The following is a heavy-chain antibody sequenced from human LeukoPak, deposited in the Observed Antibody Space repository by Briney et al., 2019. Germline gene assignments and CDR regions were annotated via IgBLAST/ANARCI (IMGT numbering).Heavy chain of an antibody. CDR3: AGTAVRGVTLDY. V-gene: IGHV4-31*03. D-gene: IGHD3-10*01. J-gene: IGHJ4*02. CDR1: GGSISSSNYY. CDR2: IYYSGST. Sequence: SETLSLTCTVSGGSISSSNYYWSWIRQHPGKGLEWIGYIYYSGSTYYNPSLKSRVTISVDTSKNQFSLKLSSVTAADTAVYYCAGTAVRGVTLDYWGQGTLVTVSS.